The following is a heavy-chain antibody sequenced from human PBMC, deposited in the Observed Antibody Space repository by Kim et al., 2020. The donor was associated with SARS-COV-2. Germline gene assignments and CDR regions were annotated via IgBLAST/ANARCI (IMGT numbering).Heavy chain of an antibody. V-gene: IGHV1-18*01. Sequence: ASVKVSCKASGYTFTNYGIIWVRQAPGQGPEWMGWISAYNGDTNYAQKFKGRVTMTTDTSTTTAYMDLRSLRSDDTAVYYCARVPVAVAGSTKAFDIWGQGTMVTVSS. D-gene: IGHD6-19*01. CDR3: ARVPVAVAGSTKAFDI. CDR1: GYTFTNYG. J-gene: IGHJ3*02. CDR2: ISAYNGDT.